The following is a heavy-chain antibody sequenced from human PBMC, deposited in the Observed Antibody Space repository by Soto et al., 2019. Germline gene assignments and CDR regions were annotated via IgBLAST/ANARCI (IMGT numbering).Heavy chain of an antibody. D-gene: IGHD3-22*01. J-gene: IGHJ4*02. V-gene: IGHV3-23*01. Sequence: EVQLLASGGDLVQPGGSLRLSCAASGFTFSSYAMSWVRQAPGKGLEWVSTISGRGDDTYYTDSVKGRFTISRDNSKNTLYVHMNSLRAEDTAVYYCARAQPTYSSSYFDYWGQGTLVTVSS. CDR2: ISGRGDDT. CDR1: GFTFSSYA. CDR3: ARAQPTYSSSYFDY.